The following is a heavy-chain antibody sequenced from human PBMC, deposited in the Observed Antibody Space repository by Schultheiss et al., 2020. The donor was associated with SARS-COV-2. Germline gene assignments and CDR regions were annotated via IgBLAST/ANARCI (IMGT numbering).Heavy chain of an antibody. Sequence: GESLKISCAASGFTFSSYDMSWVRQTPGKGLEWVSFISSSSSSIYYADSVKGRFTISRDNAKNTLYLQMNSLRAEDTAVYYCARATNPRYGLGVWGQGTTVTVSS. D-gene: IGHD2-8*01. CDR2: ISSSSSSI. CDR3: ARATNPRYGLGV. CDR1: GFTFSSYD. J-gene: IGHJ6*02. V-gene: IGHV3-21*01.